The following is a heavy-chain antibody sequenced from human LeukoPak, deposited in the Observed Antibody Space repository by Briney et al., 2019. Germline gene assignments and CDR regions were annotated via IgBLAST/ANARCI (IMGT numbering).Heavy chain of an antibody. CDR1: GGTFSSYA. V-gene: IGHV1-69*05. CDR3: ARVPRGSSWSRDAFDI. J-gene: IGHJ3*02. Sequence: SVKVSCKASGGTFSSYAISWVRQAPGQGLEWMGGIIPIFGTANYAQKFQGRVTITTDESTSTAYMELSSLRSEDTAVYYCARVPRGSSWSRDAFDIWGQGTMLTVSS. CDR2: IIPIFGTA. D-gene: IGHD6-13*01.